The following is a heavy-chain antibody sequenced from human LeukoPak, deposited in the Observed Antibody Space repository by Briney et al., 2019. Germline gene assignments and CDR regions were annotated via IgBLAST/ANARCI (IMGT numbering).Heavy chain of an antibody. CDR3: ASGIMTTVTKNFDY. CDR1: GGSISSSSYY. V-gene: IGHV4-39*01. CDR2: IYYSGST. Sequence: SETLSLTCTVSGGSISSSSYYWGWIRQPPGKGLEWIGSIYYSGSTYYNPSLKSRVTIPVDTSKNQFSLKLSSVTAADTAVYYCASGIMTTVTKNFDYWGQGTLVTVSS. D-gene: IGHD4-17*01. J-gene: IGHJ4*02.